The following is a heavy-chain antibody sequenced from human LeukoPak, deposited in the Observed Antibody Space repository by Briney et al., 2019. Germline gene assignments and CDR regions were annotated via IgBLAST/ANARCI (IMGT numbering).Heavy chain of an antibody. J-gene: IGHJ4*02. V-gene: IGHV4-59*08. Sequence: PSETLSLTCTVSGGSISSYYWSWIRQPPAKGLEWIGYIYYSGSTNYNPSLKSRVTISVDTSKNQFSLKLSSVTAADTAVYYCARLRRYSSGWYDSFDYWGQGTLVTVSS. D-gene: IGHD6-19*01. CDR1: GGSISSYY. CDR3: ARLRRYSSGWYDSFDY. CDR2: IYYSGST.